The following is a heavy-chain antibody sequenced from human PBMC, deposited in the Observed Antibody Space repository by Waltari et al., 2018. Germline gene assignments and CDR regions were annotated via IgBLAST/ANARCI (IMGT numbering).Heavy chain of an antibody. Sequence: QLQLQESGPGLLKPSETLSLTCTVSGGSISSSPYSWGWIRQPPGKGLEWIGSISYSGSTYYTPSFKSRITISVDTSKNQFSLKLSSVIAADTAVYYCARLCLGCPFDYWGQGTLVTVSS. J-gene: IGHJ4*02. CDR2: ISYSGST. D-gene: IGHD6-19*01. CDR1: GGSISSSPYS. V-gene: IGHV4-39*01. CDR3: ARLCLGCPFDY.